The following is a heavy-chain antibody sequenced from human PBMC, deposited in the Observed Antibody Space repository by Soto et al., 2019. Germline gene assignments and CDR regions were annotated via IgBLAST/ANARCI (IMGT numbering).Heavy chain of an antibody. D-gene: IGHD3-22*01. V-gene: IGHV3-23*01. Sequence: GSLRLSCAASGFTFSSYAMNWVRQAPGKGLEWVSSVSANGRNTYYADSVKGRFTVSRDKSKNALFLQLDSLRVEDTAIYYCEKDLSSLGWLALGAPFDSWGPGTLVTVSS. CDR2: VSANGRNT. CDR1: GFTFSSYA. CDR3: EKDLSSLGWLALGAPFDS. J-gene: IGHJ4*02.